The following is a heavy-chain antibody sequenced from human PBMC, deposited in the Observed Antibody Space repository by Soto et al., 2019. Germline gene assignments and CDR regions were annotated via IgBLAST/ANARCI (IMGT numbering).Heavy chain of an antibody. V-gene: IGHV4-4*02. CDR3: ASRGGGRLYPINSFDP. CDR2: IYHSGST. J-gene: IGHJ5*02. Sequence: PSETLSLTCAVSGGSISSSNWWSWVRQPPGKGLEGIGEIYHSGSTNYNPSLKSRVTISVDKSKNQFSLKLSSVTAADTAVYYCASRGGGRLYPINSFDPWGQGTLVTVSS. CDR1: GGSISSSNW. D-gene: IGHD3-16*02.